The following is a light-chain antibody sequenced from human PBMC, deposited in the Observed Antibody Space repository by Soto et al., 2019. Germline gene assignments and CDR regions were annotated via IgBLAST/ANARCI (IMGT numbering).Light chain of an antibody. J-gene: IGLJ1*01. CDR2: RND. CDR1: SSNVGSNY. V-gene: IGLV1-47*01. CDR3: AAWDDSRSGYV. Sequence: QSVLTQPPSASGTPGQRVTISCSGSSSNVGSNYVYWYQQLPGTAPKLLIYRNDQRPSGVPDRFSGSKSGTSASLAISGRRSEDEADYYCAAWDDSRSGYVFGTGTKLTVL.